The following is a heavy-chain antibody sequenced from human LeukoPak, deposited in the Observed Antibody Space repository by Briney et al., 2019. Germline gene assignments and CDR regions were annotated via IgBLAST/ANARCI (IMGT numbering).Heavy chain of an antibody. Sequence: GGSLRLSCAASGFTFSTYWMHWVRQAPGKGLVWVSRINTDGISTAYADSVNGRFTISRDNAKNTLYLQMNSLRAEDTAVYYCARGVYSMDVWGQGTTVTVSS. V-gene: IGHV3-74*01. CDR1: GFTFSTYW. CDR2: INTDGIST. J-gene: IGHJ6*02. CDR3: ARGVYSMDV.